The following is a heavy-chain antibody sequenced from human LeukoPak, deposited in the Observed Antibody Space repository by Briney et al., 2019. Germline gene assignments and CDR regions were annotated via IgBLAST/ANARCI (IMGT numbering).Heavy chain of an antibody. D-gene: IGHD3-10*01. CDR3: AKEGDYYGSGSYRDGFDI. CDR1: GFTFSSYG. Sequence: TGGSLRLSCAASGFTFSSYGMHWVRQAPGKGLEWVAFIRYDGSNKYYADSVKGRFTISRDSFKNTLYLQMNNLRPEDTAVYYCAKEGDYYGSGSYRDGFDIWGQGTGATVSS. CDR2: IRYDGSNK. J-gene: IGHJ3*02. V-gene: IGHV3-30*02.